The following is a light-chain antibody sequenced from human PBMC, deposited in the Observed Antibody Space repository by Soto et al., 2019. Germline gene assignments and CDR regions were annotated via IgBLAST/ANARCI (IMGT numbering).Light chain of an antibody. V-gene: IGLV2-14*01. J-gene: IGLJ1*01. Sequence: QSALTQPASVSGSPGQSITISCTGTSSDVGLYDYVSWYQQHPGKAPQLMIYAVSNRPSGVSNRFSASKSGNTASLFISGLQAEDEADYYCSSYISDSSYVFGFGTKVTVL. CDR3: SSYISDSSYV. CDR2: AVS. CDR1: SSDVGLYDY.